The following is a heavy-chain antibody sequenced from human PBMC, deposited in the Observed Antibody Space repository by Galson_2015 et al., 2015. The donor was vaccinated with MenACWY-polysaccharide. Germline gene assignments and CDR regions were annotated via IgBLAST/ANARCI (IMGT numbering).Heavy chain of an antibody. CDR1: GGSFSNSY. CDR2: INQSGST. Sequence: SETLSLTCAVYGGSFSNSYWTWIRQTPGKGLEWIGEINQSGSTKYNPSLKGRVTTSVDTSKNQFSLTMYSVTAADTAVYYCANGVYCSRTSCFSDGFDIWGQGTVVTVSS. D-gene: IGHD2-2*01. V-gene: IGHV4-34*01. CDR3: ANGVYCSRTSCFSDGFDI. J-gene: IGHJ3*02.